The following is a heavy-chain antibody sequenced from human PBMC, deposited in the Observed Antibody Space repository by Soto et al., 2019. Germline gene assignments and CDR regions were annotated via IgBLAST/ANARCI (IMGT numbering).Heavy chain of an antibody. CDR2: IYPGDSDT. CDR3: ARSRGGSGSFHSYFVY. Sequence: GESLKISCKGSGYSFTSYWIGWVRQMLGKGLEWMGVIYPGDSDTRYSPSFQGQVTISADKSISTAYLQWSSLKASDTAMYYCARSRGGSGSFHSYFVYWGQGTLVTVSS. V-gene: IGHV5-51*01. J-gene: IGHJ4*02. CDR1: GYSFTSYW. D-gene: IGHD1-26*01.